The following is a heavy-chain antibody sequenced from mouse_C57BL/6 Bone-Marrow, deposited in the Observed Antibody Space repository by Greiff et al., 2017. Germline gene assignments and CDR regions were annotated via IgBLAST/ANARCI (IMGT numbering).Heavy chain of an antibody. J-gene: IGHJ1*03. D-gene: IGHD1-1*01. CDR2: IWRGGST. CDR1: GFSLTSYG. CDR3: AKNPLLLRYFDV. Sequence: VHLVESGPGLVQPSQRLSITCTVSGFSLTSYGVHWVRQSPGKGLEWLGVIWRGGSTDYNAAFMSRLSITKDNSKSQVFFKMNSLQADDTAIYYCAKNPLLLRYFDVWGTGTTVTVSS. V-gene: IGHV2-5*01.